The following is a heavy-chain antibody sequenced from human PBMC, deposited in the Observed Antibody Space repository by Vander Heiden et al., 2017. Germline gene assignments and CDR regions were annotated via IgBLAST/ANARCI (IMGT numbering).Heavy chain of an antibody. CDR3: ARGMGYCSGGSCYSRGAFDI. CDR1: GGSFSGYY. CDR2: INHSGST. Sequence: QVQLQQRGAGLLKPSETLSLTCAVYGGSFSGYYWSWIRQPPGKGLEWIGEINHSGSTNYNPSLKSRVTISVDTSKNQFSLKLSSVTAADTAVYYCARGMGYCSGGSCYSRGAFDIWGQGTMVTVSS. D-gene: IGHD2-15*01. V-gene: IGHV4-34*01. J-gene: IGHJ3*02.